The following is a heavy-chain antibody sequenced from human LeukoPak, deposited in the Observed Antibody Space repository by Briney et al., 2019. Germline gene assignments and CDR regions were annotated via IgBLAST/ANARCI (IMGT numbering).Heavy chain of an antibody. D-gene: IGHD2/OR15-2a*01. CDR2: INYSGST. CDR3: AKYLSRGFYFDY. CDR1: GGSISSGNYY. J-gene: IGHJ4*02. V-gene: IGHV4-39*01. Sequence: SETLSLTCTVSGGSISSGNYYWAWLRQPPGKGLEWIATINYSGSTYFNPSLKSRVTISVDTSKNQFSLKLTSVTAADTAVFYRAKYLSRGFYFDYWGQGTLVTVSS.